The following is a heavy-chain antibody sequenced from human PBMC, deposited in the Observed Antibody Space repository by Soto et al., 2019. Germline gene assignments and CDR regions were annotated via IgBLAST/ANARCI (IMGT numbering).Heavy chain of an antibody. D-gene: IGHD1-26*01. CDR1: GGSISSHY. CDR2: VYHSGKT. V-gene: IGHV4-59*08. CDR3: ARPRGTTPAVWYFDL. Sequence: QVQLQESGPGLVKPSETLSLTCTVSGGSISSHYWSWIRQPPGKGLEWIGYVYHSGKTDSNPSLKSRVTISMDTSKNQISLSLTSLTAADTAVYYCARPRGTTPAVWYFDLWGRGTLVTVSS. J-gene: IGHJ2*01.